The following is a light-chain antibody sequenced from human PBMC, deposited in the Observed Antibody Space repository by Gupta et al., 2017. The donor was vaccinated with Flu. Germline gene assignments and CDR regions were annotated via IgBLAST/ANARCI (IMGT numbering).Light chain of an antibody. Sequence: IVLTQSPGSLSLSPGERATLSCRASQSVTSSYLAWYQQKPGQAPRLLIYSASSRATGIPDRFSGSGCGTDFTLTINRREPEDFAIYYCQLYGNLPLFTFGHGTSVDVK. CDR2: SAS. CDR1: QSVTSSY. V-gene: IGKV3-20*01. CDR3: QLYGNLPLFT. J-gene: IGKJ3*01.